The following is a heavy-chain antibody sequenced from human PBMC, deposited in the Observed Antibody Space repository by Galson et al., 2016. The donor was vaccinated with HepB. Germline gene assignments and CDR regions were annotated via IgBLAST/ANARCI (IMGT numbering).Heavy chain of an antibody. CDR1: GFTFSSYS. D-gene: IGHD6-19*01. CDR2: ISSSSTYI. V-gene: IGHV3-21*04. Sequence: SLRLSCAASGFTFSSYSMNWVRQAPGKGLEWVSSISSSSTYIYYADSVKGRFTISRDNAKNSLYLQMNSLRADDTAVYYCARDPGGDSGWFYFDSWGQGTRVTVSS. J-gene: IGHJ4*02. CDR3: ARDPGGDSGWFYFDS.